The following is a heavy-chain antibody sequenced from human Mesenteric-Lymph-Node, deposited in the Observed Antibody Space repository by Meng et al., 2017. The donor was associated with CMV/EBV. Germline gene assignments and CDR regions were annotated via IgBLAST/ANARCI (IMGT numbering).Heavy chain of an antibody. CDR2: ISYDGSNK. V-gene: IGHV3-30-3*01. CDR3: AREGAKGYYFDY. J-gene: IGHJ4*02. CDR1: GFTFSSYA. Sequence: GGSLRLSCAASGFTFSSYAMHWVRQAPGKGLEWVAVISYDGSNKYYADSVKGRFTISRDNSKNTLYLQMNSLRAEDTAVYYCAREGAKGYYFDYWGQGTLVTVSS. D-gene: IGHD1-26*01.